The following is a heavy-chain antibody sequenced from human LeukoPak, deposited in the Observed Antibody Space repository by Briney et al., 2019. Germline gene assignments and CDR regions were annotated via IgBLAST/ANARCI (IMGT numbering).Heavy chain of an antibody. D-gene: IGHD1-7*01. CDR3: ARDSGITGTSGYYYYYYMDV. V-gene: IGHV1-2*02. J-gene: IGHJ6*03. CDR2: INPNSGGT. Sequence: ASVKVSCKASGYTFTGYYMHWVRQAPGQGLEWMGWINPNSGGTNYAQKFQGRVTMTRDTSISTAYMELSRLRSDDTAVYYCARDSGITGTSGYYYYYYMDVWGKGTTVTVSS. CDR1: GYTFTGYY.